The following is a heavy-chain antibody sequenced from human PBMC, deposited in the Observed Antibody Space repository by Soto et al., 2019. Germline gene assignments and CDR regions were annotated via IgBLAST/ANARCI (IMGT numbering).Heavy chain of an antibody. CDR3: ARVSGPLLAVAGRRSGRFDP. J-gene: IGHJ5*02. CDR1: GGSISSSNW. V-gene: IGHV4-4*02. CDR2: IYHSGST. Sequence: SETLSLTCAVSGGSISSSNWWSWVRQPPGKGLEWIGEIYHSGSTNYNPSLKSRVTISVDKSKNQFSLKLSSVTAADTAVYYCARVSGPLLAVAGRRSGRFDPWGQGTLVTVYS. D-gene: IGHD6-19*01.